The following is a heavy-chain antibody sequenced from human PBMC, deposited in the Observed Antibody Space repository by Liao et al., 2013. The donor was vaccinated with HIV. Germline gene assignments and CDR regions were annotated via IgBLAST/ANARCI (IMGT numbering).Heavy chain of an antibody. J-gene: IGHJ3*01. CDR3: ARDLRWSTDAFDV. Sequence: QVQLQESGPGLVKSSETLSLTCTVSGGSLSGYYWSWVRQPAGQGLEWIGRIHSSGTTNYSPSLKSRVTMSRDSSKNLFSLTLTSVSAADTGIYYCARDLRWSTDAFDVWGLGTMVIVSS. V-gene: IGHV4-4*07. D-gene: IGHD4-23*01. CDR2: IHSSGTT. CDR1: GGSLSGYY.